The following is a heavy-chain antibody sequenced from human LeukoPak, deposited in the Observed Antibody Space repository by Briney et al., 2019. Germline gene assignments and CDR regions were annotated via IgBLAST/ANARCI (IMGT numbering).Heavy chain of an antibody. J-gene: IGHJ4*02. D-gene: IGHD3-16*01. Sequence: PSETLSLTCTVSGGSISSSSYYWGWIRQPPGKGLEWIGEINHSGSTNYNPSLKSRVTISVDTSKNQFSLKLSSATAADTAVYYCARGRKGVFDYWGQGTLVTVSS. CDR3: ARGRKGVFDY. CDR1: GGSISSSSYY. V-gene: IGHV4-39*07. CDR2: INHSGST.